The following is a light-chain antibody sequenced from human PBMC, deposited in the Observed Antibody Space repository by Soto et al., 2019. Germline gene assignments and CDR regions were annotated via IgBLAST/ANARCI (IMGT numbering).Light chain of an antibody. J-gene: IGLJ2*01. CDR1: SSDVGGYNF. V-gene: IGLV2-8*01. CDR3: NSYAGSNNFVV. CDR2: EVS. Sequence: QSALTQPPSASGSPGQSVTISCTGTSSDVGGYNFVSWYQQHPGKAPKLMIYEVSKRPSGVPDRFSGSKSGNTASLTVSELQAEDEADYYCNSYAGSNNFVVFGGGTKLTVL.